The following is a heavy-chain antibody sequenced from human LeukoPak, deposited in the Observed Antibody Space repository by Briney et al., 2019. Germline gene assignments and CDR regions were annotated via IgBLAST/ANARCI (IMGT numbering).Heavy chain of an antibody. J-gene: IGHJ4*02. Sequence: ASVKVSCKASGYTFTGYYMHWVRQAPGQGLEWMGWINPNSGGTNYAQKFQGRVTMTRDTSISTAYMELSRLRSDDTAVYYCALTYYYDSSGYYFDYWGQGTLVTVPS. CDR2: INPNSGGT. D-gene: IGHD3-22*01. CDR1: GYTFTGYY. CDR3: ALTYYYDSSGYYFDY. V-gene: IGHV1-2*02.